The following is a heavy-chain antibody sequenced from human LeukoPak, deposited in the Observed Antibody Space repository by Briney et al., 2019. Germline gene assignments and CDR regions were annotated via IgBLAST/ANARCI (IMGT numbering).Heavy chain of an antibody. CDR2: ISGSGGST. Sequence: PGGSLRLSCAASGFTFSSYAMSWVRQAPGKGLEWVSAISGSGGSTYYADSVKGRFTISRDNAKNSLYLQMNSLRAEDTAVYYCARGLLHHGSGGAFDIWGQGTMVTVSS. V-gene: IGHV3-23*01. CDR1: GFTFSSYA. J-gene: IGHJ3*02. CDR3: ARGLLHHGSGGAFDI. D-gene: IGHD3-10*01.